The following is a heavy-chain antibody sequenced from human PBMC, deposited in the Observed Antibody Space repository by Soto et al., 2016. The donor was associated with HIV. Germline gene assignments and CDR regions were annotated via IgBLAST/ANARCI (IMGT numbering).Heavy chain of an antibody. CDR1: GFTFGNYA. Sequence: EVNLLESGGGLVQPGGSLKLSCGASGFTFGNYAMSWVRQAPGKGLEWVSGISDSGSNTYYADSVKGRFTISRDNSKNTLYLHMNSLRAEDMAVYYCAKDLRMTMVQGFIDALDFWGQGTMVTVSS. J-gene: IGHJ3*01. CDR3: AKDLRMTMVQGFIDALDF. D-gene: IGHD3-10*01. V-gene: IGHV3-23*01. CDR2: ISDSGSNT.